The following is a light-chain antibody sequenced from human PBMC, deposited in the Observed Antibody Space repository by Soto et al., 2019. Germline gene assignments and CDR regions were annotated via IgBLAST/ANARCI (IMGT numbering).Light chain of an antibody. J-gene: IGKJ2*01. CDR3: QQYDSSSYT. CDR2: GAS. Sequence: EIALTQSPGTLSSSPGERTTLSCRASQSVSGSYLAWYQQKPGQAPRLLIYGASSRATGIPDRFSGSGSGTDFTLTISRLEPEDFAVYYCQQYDSSSYTFGQGTKLEIK. CDR1: QSVSGSY. V-gene: IGKV3-20*01.